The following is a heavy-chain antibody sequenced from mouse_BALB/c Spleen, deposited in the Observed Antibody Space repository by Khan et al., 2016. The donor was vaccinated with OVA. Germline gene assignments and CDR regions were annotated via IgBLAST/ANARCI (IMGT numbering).Heavy chain of an antibody. V-gene: IGHV9-4*02. D-gene: IGHD2-12*01. CDR1: GYTFTNAG. CDR2: INTHSGVP. J-gene: IGHJ4*01. Sequence: QIQLVQSGPELKRPGETVRISCKAPGYTFTNAGMQWVQKMPGKGLKWIGWINTHSGVPKYAEAFKGRFAFSLDTSATTAYLQITNLKNEDTATYFSARGGAADYKNDGGAMDYWGQGTSVTVSS. CDR3: ARGGAADYKNDGGAMDY.